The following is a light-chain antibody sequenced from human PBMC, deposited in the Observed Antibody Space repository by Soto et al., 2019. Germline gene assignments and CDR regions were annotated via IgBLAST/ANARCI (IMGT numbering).Light chain of an antibody. CDR3: QHYGSSPLFT. CDR2: GAS. Sequence: EIVLTQSPGTLSLSPGERATLSCRASQSVSSSDLAWYQQKPGQAPRLLIYGASSRATGIPDRFSGSGSGTDFTLTISRLEPEDFAVYYCQHYGSSPLFTFVPGSKVDIK. V-gene: IGKV3-20*01. CDR1: QSVSSSD. J-gene: IGKJ3*01.